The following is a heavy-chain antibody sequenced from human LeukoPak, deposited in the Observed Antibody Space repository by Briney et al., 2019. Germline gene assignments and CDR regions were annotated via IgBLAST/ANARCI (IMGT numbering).Heavy chain of an antibody. V-gene: IGHV1-18*04. CDR2: ISAYNGNT. J-gene: IGHJ4*02. D-gene: IGHD6-19*01. CDR1: GYAFPSYG. CDR3: ARSGGTPAVAGTSGY. Sequence: SVKVSCKASGYAFPSYGISWVRQAPGQGLEWMGWISAYNGNTNYAQKLQGRVTMTTDTSTSTAYMELRSLRSDDTAVYYCARSGGTPAVAGTSGYWGQGTLVTVSS.